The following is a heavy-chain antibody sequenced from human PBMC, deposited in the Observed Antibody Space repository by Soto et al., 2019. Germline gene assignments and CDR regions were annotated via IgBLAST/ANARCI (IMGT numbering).Heavy chain of an antibody. CDR2: IWYDGSNK. Sequence: QVQLVESGGGVVQPGRSLRLSCAASGFTFSSYGMHWVRQAPGKGLEWVAVIWYDGSNKYYADSVKGRFTISRDNSKNTLYLQMNSLRAEDTAVYYCAREALGYCSSTSCYPLDYWGQGTLVTVSS. CDR1: GFTFSSYG. J-gene: IGHJ4*02. D-gene: IGHD2-2*01. V-gene: IGHV3-33*01. CDR3: AREALGYCSSTSCYPLDY.